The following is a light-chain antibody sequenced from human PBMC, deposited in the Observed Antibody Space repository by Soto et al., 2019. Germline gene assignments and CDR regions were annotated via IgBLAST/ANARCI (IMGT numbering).Light chain of an antibody. Sequence: EVVLTQSPGTLSLSPGDRVSLSCRASQSVSSNYLAWYQHKSGQAPRLLIFGASNRAAGIPDRFSGGGSGTDFTLTISGLEPEDFAVCYCQQYSGLTLTFGGGTKLEI. CDR2: GAS. CDR3: QQYSGLTLT. V-gene: IGKV3-20*01. J-gene: IGKJ4*01. CDR1: QSVSSNY.